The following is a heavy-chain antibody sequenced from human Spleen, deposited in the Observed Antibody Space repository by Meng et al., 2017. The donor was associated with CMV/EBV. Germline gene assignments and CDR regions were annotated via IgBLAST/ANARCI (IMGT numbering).Heavy chain of an antibody. Sequence: GESLKISCAASGFTFIDYSMNWVRQGPGKGLEWVSYISSRSSPIYNADSVKGRFTISRDNANNTVFLQMNSLRAEDTAVYYCAKYTSPYYYYGLDVWGQGTTVTVSS. CDR3: AKYTSPYYYYGLDV. CDR1: GFTFIDYS. CDR2: ISSRSSPI. J-gene: IGHJ6*02. D-gene: IGHD6-6*01. V-gene: IGHV3-48*04.